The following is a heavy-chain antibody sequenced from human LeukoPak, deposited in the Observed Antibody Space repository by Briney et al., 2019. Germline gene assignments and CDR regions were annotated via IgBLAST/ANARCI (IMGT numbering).Heavy chain of an antibody. D-gene: IGHD3-3*01. V-gene: IGHV1-69*01. Sequence: GASVKVSCKASGGTFSSYAISWVRQAPGQGLEWMGGIIPIFGTANYAQKFQGRVTITADESTSTAYMELSSLRSEDTAVYYCARGTIYQHLQTTYDYWGQGTLVTVSS. CDR1: GGTFSSYA. CDR3: ARGTIYQHLQTTYDY. J-gene: IGHJ4*02. CDR2: IIPIFGTA.